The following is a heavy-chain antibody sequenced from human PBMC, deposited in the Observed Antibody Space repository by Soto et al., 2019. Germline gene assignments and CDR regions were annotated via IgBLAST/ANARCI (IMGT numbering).Heavy chain of an antibody. V-gene: IGHV4-31*03. CDR1: GGSISSGGYY. Sequence: SETLSLTCTVSGGSISSGGYYWSWIRQHPGKGLEWIGYIYYSGSTYYNPSLKSRVTISVDTSKNQFSLKLSYVTAADMAVYYCARWRLRPHWVSSGDSATDHWGQGNLVTVSS. CDR2: IYYSGST. J-gene: IGHJ4*02. CDR3: ARWRLRPHWVSSGDSATDH. D-gene: IGHD4-17*01.